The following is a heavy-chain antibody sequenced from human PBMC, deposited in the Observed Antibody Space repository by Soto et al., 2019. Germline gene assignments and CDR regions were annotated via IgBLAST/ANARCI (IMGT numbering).Heavy chain of an antibody. CDR1: GGSFSGYY. Sequence: QVQLQQWGAGLLKPSETLSLTCAVYGGSFSGYYWTWIRQPPGKGLEWIGEISHSGSTNYNPSLKSRGTISGDTSKNQLSLKLSSVTAADTAVYYCARGGTGPRMGYWGQGTLVTVSS. V-gene: IGHV4-34*01. D-gene: IGHD2-8*01. J-gene: IGHJ4*02. CDR2: ISHSGST. CDR3: ARGGTGPRMGY.